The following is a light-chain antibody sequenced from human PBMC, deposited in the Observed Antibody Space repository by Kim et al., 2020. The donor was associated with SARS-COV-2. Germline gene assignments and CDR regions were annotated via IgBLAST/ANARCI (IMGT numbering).Light chain of an antibody. V-gene: IGKV3-20*01. CDR3: QQYGSSPVT. CDR2: GAS. Sequence: EIVLTQSPGTLSLSPGERATLSCRASQSVSSSYLTWYQQKPGQAPRLLIYGASSRATGIPDRFSGSGSGTDFTLTISRLDPEDFAVYYGQQYGSSPVTFGQGTKVDIK. J-gene: IGKJ1*01. CDR1: QSVSSSY.